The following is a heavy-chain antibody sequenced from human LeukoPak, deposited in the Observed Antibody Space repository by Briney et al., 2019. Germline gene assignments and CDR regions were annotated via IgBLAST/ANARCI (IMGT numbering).Heavy chain of an antibody. D-gene: IGHD3-22*01. CDR2: IYYSGST. Sequence: SETLSLTCSVSGGSISGSPDYWGWIRQPPGKGLEWIGSIYYSGSTYYNPSLKSRVIMSVDTSKNQYSLKLSSVTAADVGVYYCGRHKYDRNGPRFDFWGQGTLVTVSS. CDR1: GGSISGSPDY. J-gene: IGHJ4*02. V-gene: IGHV4-39*01. CDR3: GRHKYDRNGPRFDF.